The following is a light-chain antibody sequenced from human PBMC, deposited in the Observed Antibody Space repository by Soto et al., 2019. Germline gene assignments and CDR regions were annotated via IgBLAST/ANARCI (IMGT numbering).Light chain of an antibody. CDR1: QDISNY. CDR2: DAS. J-gene: IGKJ3*01. V-gene: IGKV1-33*01. Sequence: DIQMTQSPSSLSASVGDRVTITCQASQDISNYLNWYQQKPGKAPKLLIYDASNLETGVPSRFSGSGSGTDFTFTISSLQPEDIATYYCQQYGNSPEISFGPGTKVDIK. CDR3: QQYGNSPEIS.